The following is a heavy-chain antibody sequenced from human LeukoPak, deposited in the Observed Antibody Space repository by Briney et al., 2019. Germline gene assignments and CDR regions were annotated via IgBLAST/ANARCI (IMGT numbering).Heavy chain of an antibody. CDR2: INHSGGT. J-gene: IGHJ4*02. V-gene: IGHV4-34*01. CDR1: GGSFSGYS. Sequence: SETLSLTCAVYGGSFSGYSWNWIRQPPVKGLEWIGEINHSGGTNYNPSLKSRVTISVDTSKKQFSLKLSSVTAADTAVYYCARDRPLDYWGQGTLVTVSS. CDR3: ARDRPLDY.